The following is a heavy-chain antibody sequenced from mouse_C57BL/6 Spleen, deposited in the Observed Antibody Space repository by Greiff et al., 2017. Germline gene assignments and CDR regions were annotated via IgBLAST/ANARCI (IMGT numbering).Heavy chain of an antibody. V-gene: IGHV3-6*01. J-gene: IGHJ4*01. D-gene: IGHD2-5*01. CDR3: AREGTYYSNYGAMDY. Sequence: EVQLQESGPGLVKPSQSLSLTCSVTGYSITSGYYWNWIRQFPGNKLEWMGYISYDGSNNYNPSLKNRISITRDTSKNQFFLKLNSVTTEDTATYYCAREGTYYSNYGAMDYWGQGTSVTVSS. CDR1: GYSITSGYY. CDR2: ISYDGSN.